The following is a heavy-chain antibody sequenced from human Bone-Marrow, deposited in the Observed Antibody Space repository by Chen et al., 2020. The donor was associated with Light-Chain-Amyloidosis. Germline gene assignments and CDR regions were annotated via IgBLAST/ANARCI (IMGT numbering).Heavy chain of an antibody. CDR3: ARAPSGTHFHFDY. CDR2: VYSGGNA. Sequence: EVQLVETGGGLIQPGGSLRLSCAASGFTVSSNYMSWVRQAPGKGPEWVSVVYSGGNAYYADSVKGRFTISRDNSKNTLYLQMNSLRAEDTAVNYCARAPSGTHFHFDYWGQGTLVTVSS. V-gene: IGHV3-53*02. J-gene: IGHJ4*02. D-gene: IGHD1-26*01. CDR1: GFTVSSNY.